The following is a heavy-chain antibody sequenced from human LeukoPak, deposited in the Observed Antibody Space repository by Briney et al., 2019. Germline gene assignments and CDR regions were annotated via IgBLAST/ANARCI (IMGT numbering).Heavy chain of an antibody. Sequence: SETLSLTCSVSGASISSHYWGWIRQPPGKGLEWIGSIYYSGSTYYNPSLKSRVTISVDTSKNQFSLKLSSVTAADTAVYYCARTRYYYNSRSYGAPYYFDYWGQGTLVTVSS. CDR2: IYYSGST. CDR3: ARTRYYYNSRSYGAPYYFDY. J-gene: IGHJ4*02. D-gene: IGHD3-10*01. V-gene: IGHV4-39*01. CDR1: GASISSHY.